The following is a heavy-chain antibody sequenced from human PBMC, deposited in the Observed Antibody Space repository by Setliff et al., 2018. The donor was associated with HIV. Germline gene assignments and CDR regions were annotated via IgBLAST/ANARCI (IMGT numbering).Heavy chain of an antibody. D-gene: IGHD3-9*01. J-gene: IGHJ4*02. CDR3: ARKYYDILTGYYAADY. V-gene: IGHV1-18*01. Sequence: GASVKVSCKTSGYTFTSYGITWVRQAPGQGLEWMGWISAYNGNTDYAQKFQDRVAMTTDTSTSTAYMELRSLRSDDTALYYCARKYYDILTGYYAADYWGQRTLVTVSS. CDR1: GYTFTSYG. CDR2: ISAYNGNT.